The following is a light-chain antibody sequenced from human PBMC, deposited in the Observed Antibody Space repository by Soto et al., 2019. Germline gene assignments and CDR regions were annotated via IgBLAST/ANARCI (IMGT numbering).Light chain of an antibody. V-gene: IGKV3-15*01. CDR3: QHYNNWPPWT. CDR1: QSVSSN. CDR2: GAS. Sequence: EIVMTQSPATLSVSQGERATLSCRASQSVSSNLAWYQQKPGQPPRLRIYGASTRATGIPARFIGSGSGTEFTLTISSLQSEDCAVYYCQHYNNWPPWTFGQGTKVEIK. J-gene: IGKJ1*01.